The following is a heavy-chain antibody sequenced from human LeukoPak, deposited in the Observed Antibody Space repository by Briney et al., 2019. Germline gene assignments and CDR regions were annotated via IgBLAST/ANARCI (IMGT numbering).Heavy chain of an antibody. CDR2: ISSGNSYI. CDR1: GFTFSTYN. V-gene: IGHV3-21*01. Sequence: TGGSLRLSCAASGFTFSTYNMNWVRQAPGKGLEWVSSISSGNSYIYYADSVKGRFTISRDNAKNSLYLQMNSLRAEDTAVYYCARLYSYNMEIDYWGQGTLVTVSS. D-gene: IGHD5-18*01. CDR3: ARLYSYNMEIDY. J-gene: IGHJ4*02.